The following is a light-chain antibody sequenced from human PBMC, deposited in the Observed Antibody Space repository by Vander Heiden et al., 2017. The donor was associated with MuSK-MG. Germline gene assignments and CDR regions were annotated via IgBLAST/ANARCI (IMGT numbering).Light chain of an antibody. CDR1: QSISSY. CDR3: QQSDSNPYT. J-gene: IGKJ2*01. CDR2: AAS. V-gene: IGKV1-39*01. Sequence: DPVTITCRASQSISSYLNWYQQKPGKAPKLLIYAASSLQSGVPSRFSGSGSGTDFTLTISRLQPEDFATYYCQQSDSNPYTFGQGTKLEIK.